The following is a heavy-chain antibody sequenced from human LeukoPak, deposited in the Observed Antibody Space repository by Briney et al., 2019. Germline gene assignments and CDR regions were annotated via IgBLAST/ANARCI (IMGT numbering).Heavy chain of an antibody. Sequence: ASVKVSCKASGGTFSGYAISWVRQAPGQGLEWMGGIIPIFGTANYAQKFQGRVTITADESTSTAYMELSSLRSEDTAVYYCARDLRYFDWLKHDAFDIWGQGTMVTVSS. V-gene: IGHV1-69*13. D-gene: IGHD3-9*01. CDR1: GGTFSGYA. CDR3: ARDLRYFDWLKHDAFDI. J-gene: IGHJ3*02. CDR2: IIPIFGTA.